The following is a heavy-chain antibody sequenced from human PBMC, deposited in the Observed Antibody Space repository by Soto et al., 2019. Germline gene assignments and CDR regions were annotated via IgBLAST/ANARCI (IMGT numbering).Heavy chain of an antibody. D-gene: IGHD6-13*01. Sequence: SETLSLTCAVYGGSFSGYYWSWIRQPPGKGLEWIGEINHGGSTNYNPSLKSRVTISVDTSKNQFSLKLSSVTAADTAVYYCARGRATAAGHYYYYYGMDVWGQGTTVTVSS. CDR3: ARGRATAAGHYYYYYGMDV. V-gene: IGHV4-34*01. CDR1: GGSFSGYY. CDR2: INHGGST. J-gene: IGHJ6*02.